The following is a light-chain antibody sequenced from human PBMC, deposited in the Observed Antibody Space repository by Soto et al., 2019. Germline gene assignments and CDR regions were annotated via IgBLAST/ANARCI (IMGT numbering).Light chain of an antibody. CDR3: QQYGTSPLT. Sequence: ETVLTQSPGTLSLSPGERATLSCRATQSVNNDYLAWYQQRPGLAPRLLIFGASGRATGIPDRFSGSGSGKDFTLTISRLEPEDFAIYYCQQYGTSPLTFGGGTKVEIK. J-gene: IGKJ4*01. CDR1: QSVNNDY. CDR2: GAS. V-gene: IGKV3-20*01.